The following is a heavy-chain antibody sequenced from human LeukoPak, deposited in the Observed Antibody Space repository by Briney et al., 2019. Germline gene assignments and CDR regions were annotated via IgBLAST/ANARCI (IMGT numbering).Heavy chain of an antibody. J-gene: IGHJ5*02. CDR3: ARAGIVVVPAAISEVGLWFDP. V-gene: IGHV1-18*01. CDR1: GYTFTNYA. D-gene: IGHD2-2*01. CDR2: ISAYNGNT. Sequence: GASVKVSCKASGYTFTNYAISWVRQAPGQGLEWMGWISAYNGNTNYAQKLQGRVTMTTDTSTSTAYMELRSLRSDDTAVYYCARAGIVVVPAAISEVGLWFDPWGQGTLVTVSS.